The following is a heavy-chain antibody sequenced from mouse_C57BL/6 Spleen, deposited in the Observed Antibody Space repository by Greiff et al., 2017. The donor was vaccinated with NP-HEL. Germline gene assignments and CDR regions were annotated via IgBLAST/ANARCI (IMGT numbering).Heavy chain of an antibody. CDR1: GYTFTSYW. V-gene: IGHV1-52*01. D-gene: IGHD2-1*01. J-gene: IGHJ1*03. CDR3: ARCYGNGGYFDV. Sequence: VQLQQPGAELVRPGSSVKLSCTASGYTFTSYWMHWVKQRPIQGLEWIGNIDPSDSETHYNHKFKDKATLTVDKSSSTAYMQLISLTSEDSAVYYCARCYGNGGYFDVWGTGTTVTVSS. CDR2: IDPSDSET.